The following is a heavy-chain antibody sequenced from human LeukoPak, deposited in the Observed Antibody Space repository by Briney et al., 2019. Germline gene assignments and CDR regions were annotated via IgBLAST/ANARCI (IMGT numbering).Heavy chain of an antibody. J-gene: IGHJ6*03. CDR1: GFTFDDYA. CDR2: ISWNSGSI. V-gene: IGHV3-9*01. Sequence: PGGSLRLSCAASGFTFDDYAMHWVRQAPGKGLEWVSGISWNSGSIGYADSVKGRFTISRDNGKNSLYLQMNSLRAEDTALYHCAKDTGSTPGAHYYYYMDVWGKGTTVTISS. D-gene: IGHD5/OR15-5a*01. CDR3: AKDTGSTPGAHYYYYMDV.